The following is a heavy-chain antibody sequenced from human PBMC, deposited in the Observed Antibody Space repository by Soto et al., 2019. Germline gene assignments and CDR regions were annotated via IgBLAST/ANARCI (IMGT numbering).Heavy chain of an antibody. CDR1: GVSISSGNW. Sequence: SETLSLTCTVSGVSISSGNWWTWVRQSPRKGLEYIGEIFHDGTANYFPSFERRVAMSVDKSKNQFSLKLTSVTAADASIYYCARLVYATRLDYIYFVFWAQGAQVTVS. CDR3: ARLVYATRLDYIYFVF. V-gene: IGHV4-4*02. CDR2: IFHDGTA. J-gene: IGHJ4*02. D-gene: IGHD3-16*01.